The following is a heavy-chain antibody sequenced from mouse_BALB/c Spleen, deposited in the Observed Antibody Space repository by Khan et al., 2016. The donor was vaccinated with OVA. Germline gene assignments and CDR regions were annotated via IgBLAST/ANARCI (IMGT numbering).Heavy chain of an antibody. J-gene: IGHJ1*01. CDR3: ARGASYWYFDV. CDR2: ITTYTGKP. CDR1: GYTFTNYG. Sequence: QIQLVQSGPELKKPGETVKISCKASGYTFTNYGMNWVKQAPGKGLKWMGWITTYTGKPTYTDDFKGRFAFSLETSASTAYLQINNLKNEDMATYFCARGASYWYFDVWGAGTTVTVSS. V-gene: IGHV9-1*02.